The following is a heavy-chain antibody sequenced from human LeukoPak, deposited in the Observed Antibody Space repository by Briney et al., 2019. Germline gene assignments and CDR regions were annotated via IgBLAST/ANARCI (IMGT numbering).Heavy chain of an antibody. J-gene: IGHJ3*02. Sequence: GSLELSFATSGFPFKSYCIEWGRPAPGKGLGWGAGLLYGGSNKYYADSVKGRFTISRDNSKNTLYLQMNSLRAEDTAVYYCARAHYDYVWGSYRPNDAFDIWGQGTMVTVSS. CDR2: LLYGGSNK. D-gene: IGHD3-16*02. V-gene: IGHV3-33*01. CDR3: ARAHYDYVWGSYRPNDAFDI. CDR1: GFPFKSYC.